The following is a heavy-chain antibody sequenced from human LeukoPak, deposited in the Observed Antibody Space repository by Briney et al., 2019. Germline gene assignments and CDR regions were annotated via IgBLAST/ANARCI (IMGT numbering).Heavy chain of an antibody. CDR2: ISTYSTYI. CDR3: VREGGPYSHYYYMDV. Sequence: GGSLRLSCAASGFIFNSHDMDWVRQAPGKGLEWVASISTYSTYIKYGDSVKGRFTISRDNANSSLSLQMNSLKVEDTAVYYCVREGGPYSHYYYMDVWGKGTTVAVSS. D-gene: IGHD3-16*01. V-gene: IGHV3-21*01. CDR1: GFIFNSHD. J-gene: IGHJ6*03.